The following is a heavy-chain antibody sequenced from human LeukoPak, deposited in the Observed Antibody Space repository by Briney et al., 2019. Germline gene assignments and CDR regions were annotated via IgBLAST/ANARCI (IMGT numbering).Heavy chain of an antibody. CDR1: GVSVGSAGYY. Sequence: KPSETLSLTCSVSGVSVGSAGYYWTWIRQPPGKGLEWIGYIYYSGSTNYNPSLKSRVTMSVDTSKNQFSLKLSSVTAADTAVYYCARLLSFEESGSYAFDYWGQGTLVTVSP. J-gene: IGHJ4*02. CDR2: IYYSGST. V-gene: IGHV4-61*08. CDR3: ARLLSFEESGSYAFDY. D-gene: IGHD1-26*01.